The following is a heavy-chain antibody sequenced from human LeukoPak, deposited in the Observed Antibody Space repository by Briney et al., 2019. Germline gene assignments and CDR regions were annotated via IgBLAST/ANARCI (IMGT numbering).Heavy chain of an antibody. D-gene: IGHD3-9*01. J-gene: IGHJ2*01. V-gene: IGHV3-53*01. CDR2: IYGGGTT. CDR3: AKLTDF. CDR1: GITVRGYY. Sequence: GGSLGLSCAASGITVRGYYVSWFRQAPGKGLEWVSIIYGGGTTYYTDSVKGRFTISRDSSKNTVYLQMNSLRAEDTAVYFCAKLTDFWGRGTLVTVSS.